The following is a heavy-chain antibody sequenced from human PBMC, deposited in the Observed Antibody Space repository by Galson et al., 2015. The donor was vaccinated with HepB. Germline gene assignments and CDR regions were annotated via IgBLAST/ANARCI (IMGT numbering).Heavy chain of an antibody. CDR2: IKQDGSER. V-gene: IGHV3-7*01. CDR3: ARESYDYIWGSYRWNGMDV. Sequence: SLRLSCAASRFTFSLYWMSWVRQAPGKGLEWVANIKQDGSERYYVDSVKGRFTISRDSAKNSLFLQMDSLRAEDTAVYYCARESYDYIWGSYRWNGMDVWGQGTTVTVSS. CDR1: RFTFSLYW. J-gene: IGHJ6*02. D-gene: IGHD3-16*02.